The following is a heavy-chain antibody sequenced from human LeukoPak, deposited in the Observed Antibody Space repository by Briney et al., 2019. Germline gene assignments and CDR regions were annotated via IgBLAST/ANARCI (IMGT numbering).Heavy chain of an antibody. CDR2: ISSDGSST. J-gene: IGHJ5*02. Sequence: GGSLRLSCAASVFTFSSYAMHCVRHAPGKGLVWVSRISSDGSSTSYADSVKGRFTISRDNGKNTLYLQMNSLRAEDTAVYYCARPGMVGATRWFDPWGQGTLVTVSS. D-gene: IGHD1-26*01. CDR1: VFTFSSYA. CDR3: ARPGMVGATRWFDP. V-gene: IGHV3-74*01.